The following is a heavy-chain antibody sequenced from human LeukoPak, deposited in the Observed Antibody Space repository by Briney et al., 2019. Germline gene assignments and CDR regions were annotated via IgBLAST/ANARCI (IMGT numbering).Heavy chain of an antibody. J-gene: IGHJ4*02. D-gene: IGHD3-22*01. Sequence: GRSLRLSCAASGFTFSSYAMHWVRQAPGKGLEWVAVISYDGSNKYYADSVKGRFTISRDNSKNTLYLQMNSLRAEDTAVYYCARGPYYDSSGSSLGYWGQGTLVTVSS. CDR1: GFTFSSYA. CDR3: ARGPYYDSSGSSLGY. CDR2: ISYDGSNK. V-gene: IGHV3-30-3*01.